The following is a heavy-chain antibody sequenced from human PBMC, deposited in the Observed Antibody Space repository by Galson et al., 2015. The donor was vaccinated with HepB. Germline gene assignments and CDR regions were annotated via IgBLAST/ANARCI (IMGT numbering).Heavy chain of an antibody. CDR2: IKQDGSEK. CDR1: GFTFSSYW. Sequence: SLRLSCAASGFTFSSYWMSWVRQAPGKGLEWVANIKQDGSEKYYVDSVKGRFTISRDNAKNSLYLQMNSLRAEDTAVYYCARGGYDFWSGYEIQDYWGQGTL. V-gene: IGHV3-7*01. J-gene: IGHJ4*02. D-gene: IGHD3-3*01. CDR3: ARGGYDFWSGYEIQDY.